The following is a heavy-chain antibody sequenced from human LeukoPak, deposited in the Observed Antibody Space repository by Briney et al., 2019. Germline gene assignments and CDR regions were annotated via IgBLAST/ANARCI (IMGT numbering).Heavy chain of an antibody. CDR1: GFTFSSYA. Sequence: GGSLRLSCAASGFTFSSYAMSWVRQAPGKGLEWVSAISGSGGSTYYADSVKGRFTISRDNSKNTLYLQMNSLRAEDTAVYYCAKVREFGSSWSYYFDYWGQGTLVTVSS. V-gene: IGHV3-23*01. CDR3: AKVREFGSSWSYYFDY. J-gene: IGHJ4*02. D-gene: IGHD6-13*01. CDR2: ISGSGGST.